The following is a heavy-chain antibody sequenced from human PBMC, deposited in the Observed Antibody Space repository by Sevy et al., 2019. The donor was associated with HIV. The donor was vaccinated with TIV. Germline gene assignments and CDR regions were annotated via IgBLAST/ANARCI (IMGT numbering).Heavy chain of an antibody. Sequence: GSLRLSCAASGFTFSSHGMHWVRQAPGKGLEWVAVIWYDGSERYYGDSVKGRFTISRDNSKNTLYLQMNSLRAEDTAVYYCARWGDNRRMDVWGQGTTVTVSS. D-gene: IGHD3-10*01. CDR3: ARWGDNRRMDV. CDR2: IWYDGSER. CDR1: GFTFSSHG. J-gene: IGHJ6*02. V-gene: IGHV3-33*01.